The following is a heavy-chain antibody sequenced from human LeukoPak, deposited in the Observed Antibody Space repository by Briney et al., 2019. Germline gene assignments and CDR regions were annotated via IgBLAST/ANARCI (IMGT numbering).Heavy chain of an antibody. CDR1: GGSFSGYY. D-gene: IGHD1/OR15-1a*01. CDR3: ARGGTGTAYYYYYMDV. J-gene: IGHJ6*03. CDR2: INHSGST. Sequence: ASETLSLTCAVYGGSFSGYYWSWIRQPPGKGLEWIGEINHSGSTNYNPSLKSRVTISVDTSKNQFSLKLSSVTAADTAVYYCARGGTGTAYYYYYMDVWGKGTTVTISS. V-gene: IGHV4-34*01.